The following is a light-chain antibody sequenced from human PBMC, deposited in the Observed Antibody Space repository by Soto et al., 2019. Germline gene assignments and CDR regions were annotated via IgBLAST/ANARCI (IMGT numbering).Light chain of an antibody. J-gene: IGLJ3*02. CDR1: NSDVGGYNF. CDR3: CSYAGSYTWV. V-gene: IGLV2-11*01. Sequence: QSALTQPRSVSGSPGQSVTISCTGTNSDVGGYNFVSWYQQHPGKAPKLMIYDVSKRPSGVPDRFSGSKSGNTASLTISVLQAEDEADYYCCSYAGSYTWVFGGGTKLTVL. CDR2: DVS.